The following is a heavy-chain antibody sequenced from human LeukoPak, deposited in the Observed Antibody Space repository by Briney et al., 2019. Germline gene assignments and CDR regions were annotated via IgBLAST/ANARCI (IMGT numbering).Heavy chain of an antibody. Sequence: GGSLRLSCAASGFTFTSYEMNWVRQAPGKGLEWVSYISSSGSTIYYADSVKGRFTISRDNAKNSLYLQMNSLRAEDTAVYYCASYSMVRGVIPFDYWGQATLVTVSS. D-gene: IGHD3-10*01. J-gene: IGHJ4*02. CDR2: ISSSGSTI. CDR1: GFTFTSYE. V-gene: IGHV3-48*03. CDR3: ASYSMVRGVIPFDY.